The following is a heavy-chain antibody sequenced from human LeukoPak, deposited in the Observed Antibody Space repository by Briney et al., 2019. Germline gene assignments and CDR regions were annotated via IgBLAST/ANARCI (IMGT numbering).Heavy chain of an antibody. J-gene: IGHJ6*03. Sequence: SETLSLTCTVSGGSIGSSSYYWGWIRQPPGKGLEWIGSIYYSGSTYYNPSLKSRVTISVDTSKNQFSLKLSSVTAADTAVYYCARGHYSNYYQYYYMDVWGTGTTVTVSS. CDR3: ARGHYSNYYQYYYMDV. D-gene: IGHD4-11*01. CDR2: IYYSGST. V-gene: IGHV4-39*07. CDR1: GGSIGSSSYY.